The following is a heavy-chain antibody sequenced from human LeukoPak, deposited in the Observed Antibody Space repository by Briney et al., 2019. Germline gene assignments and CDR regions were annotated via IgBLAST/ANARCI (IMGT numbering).Heavy chain of an antibody. CDR1: GGSISSGGYY. CDR3: ARVRNTYYYDSSGYYYLDY. Sequence: SQTLSLTCTVSGGSISSGGYYWSWIRQHPGKGLEWIGYIYYSGSTYYNPSLKSRVTISVDTSKDQFSLKLSSVTAAETAVYCCARVRNTYYYDSSGYYYLDYWGQGTLVTVSS. J-gene: IGHJ4*02. D-gene: IGHD3-22*01. CDR2: IYYSGST. V-gene: IGHV4-31*03.